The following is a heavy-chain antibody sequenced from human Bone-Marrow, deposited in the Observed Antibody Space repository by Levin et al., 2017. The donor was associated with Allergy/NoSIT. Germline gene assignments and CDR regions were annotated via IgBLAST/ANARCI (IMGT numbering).Heavy chain of an antibody. D-gene: IGHD6-19*01. Sequence: PGGSLRLSCAASGFTFSNYAMTWVRQAPGQGLEWVSAISGSGDDKYYPDSVKGRFTISRDNSKKTLYLQMNSLRAEDTAVYYCAKVTSGWFEDYWGQGTLVTVSS. V-gene: IGHV3-23*01. CDR1: GFTFSNYA. CDR3: AKVTSGWFEDY. J-gene: IGHJ4*02. CDR2: ISGSGDDK.